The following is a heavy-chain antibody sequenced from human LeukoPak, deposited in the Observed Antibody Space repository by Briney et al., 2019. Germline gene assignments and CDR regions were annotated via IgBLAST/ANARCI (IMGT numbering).Heavy chain of an antibody. CDR2: IYYSGST. Sequence: SETLSLTCTVSGGSISSYYWSWIRQPPGKGLEWIGYIYYSGSTNYNPSLKSRVTISVDTSKNQFSLKLGSVTAADTAVYYCARVLGGATHYLDYWGQGTLVTVSS. V-gene: IGHV4-59*01. J-gene: IGHJ4*02. CDR3: ARVLGGATHYLDY. CDR1: GGSISSYY. D-gene: IGHD1-26*01.